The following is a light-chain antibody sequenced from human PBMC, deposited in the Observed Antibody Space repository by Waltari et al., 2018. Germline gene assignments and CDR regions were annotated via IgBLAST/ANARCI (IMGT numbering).Light chain of an antibody. CDR2: DAS. CDR1: QSISTY. V-gene: IGKV3-11*01. CDR3: QQRSDLPPIT. Sequence: IVLTQSPATLSLSPGERATLSCRASQSISTYLAWYQQKPGQAPRLLLSDASYRATGIPARFSGSGSGTDFTLTLSSLEPEDFAVYYCQQRSDLPPITFGQGTKVEI. J-gene: IGKJ1*01.